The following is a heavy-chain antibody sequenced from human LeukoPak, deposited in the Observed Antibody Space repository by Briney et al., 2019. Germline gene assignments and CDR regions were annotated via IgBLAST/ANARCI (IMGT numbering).Heavy chain of an antibody. J-gene: IGHJ4*02. Sequence: PGGSLRLSCAASGFTFSSYAMSWVRQAPGKGLEWVSTISGSGGTTYYADSVKGRFTISRDNSKNTLYLQMNSLRAEDTAVYYCAKQGDSSVYYLTPYFDYWGQGTLVTVSS. CDR2: ISGSGGTT. V-gene: IGHV3-23*01. D-gene: IGHD3-22*01. CDR1: GFTFSSYA. CDR3: AKQGDSSVYYLTPYFDY.